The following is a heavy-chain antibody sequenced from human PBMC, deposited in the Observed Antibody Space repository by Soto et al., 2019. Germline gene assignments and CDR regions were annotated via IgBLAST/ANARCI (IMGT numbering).Heavy chain of an antibody. Sequence: QVQLQESGPGLVKPSETLSLTCTVSGGSISSYYWTWIRQPPGKGLEWVGYVYYNGTTYYNPSLQSRVTISVDTSKNQFSLKVKSVTAADTAIYYCARAGSTWRYFFDYWGQGSLVTVSS. V-gene: IGHV4-59*01. CDR3: ARAGSTWRYFFDY. D-gene: IGHD6-13*01. CDR1: GGSISSYY. CDR2: VYYNGTT. J-gene: IGHJ4*02.